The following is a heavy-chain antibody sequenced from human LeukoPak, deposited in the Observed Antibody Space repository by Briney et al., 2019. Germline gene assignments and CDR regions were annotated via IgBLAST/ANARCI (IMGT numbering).Heavy chain of an antibody. J-gene: IGHJ4*02. CDR1: GFIFNSYA. CDR2: ISYDGSNK. V-gene: IGHV3-30*18. D-gene: IGHD3-3*01. CDR3: AKEHYYDFWSGYSDLAFFDY. Sequence: PGGSLRLSCTASGFIFNSYAMSWVRQAPGKGLEWVAVISYDGSNKYYADSVKGRFTISRDNSKNTLYLQMNSLRAEDTAVYYCAKEHYYDFWSGYSDLAFFDYWGQGTLVTVSS.